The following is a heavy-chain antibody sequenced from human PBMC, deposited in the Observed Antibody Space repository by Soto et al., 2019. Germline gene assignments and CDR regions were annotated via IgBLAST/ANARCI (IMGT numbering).Heavy chain of an antibody. V-gene: IGHV3-23*01. J-gene: IGHJ4*02. Sequence: QRLSCAASGFTFTFYAMSWVRQAPGKGLQWVSGITGSGDITYYADSVKDRFTISRDNSKNTLYLQMNSLRAEDTAVYYCAKEEDSGGYKGFSFDFWGQGXLVTVYS. CDR2: ITGSGDIT. CDR3: AKEEDSGGYKGFSFDF. D-gene: IGHD3-22*01. CDR1: GFTFTFYA.